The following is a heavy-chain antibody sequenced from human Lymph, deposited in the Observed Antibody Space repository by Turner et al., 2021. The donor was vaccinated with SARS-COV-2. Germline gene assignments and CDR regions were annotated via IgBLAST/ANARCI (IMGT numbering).Heavy chain of an antibody. CDR3: ARDRGGYGAYYYGMDV. J-gene: IGHJ6*02. Sequence: EVQLVESGGGLVQPGGSLRLSSAASGFTFSSYSMNWVRQASGKGVEWVSYISISSSTIYYADSVKGRFTSSRDNAKNTLYLQMNSQRNEDTAVYSCARDRGGYGAYYYGMDVWGQGTTVTVSS. CDR2: ISISSSTI. CDR1: GFTFSSYS. D-gene: IGHD2-15*01. V-gene: IGHV3-48*02.